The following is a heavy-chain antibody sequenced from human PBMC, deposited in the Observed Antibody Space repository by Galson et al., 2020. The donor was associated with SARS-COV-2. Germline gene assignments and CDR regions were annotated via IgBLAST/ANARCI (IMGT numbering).Heavy chain of an antibody. CDR2: ISYDGSNK. J-gene: IGHJ6*03. CDR3: ARDAGDYLVGYYYYYMDV. V-gene: IGHV3-30-3*01. Sequence: GGSLRLSCAASGFTFSSYAMHWVRQAPGKGLEWVAVISYDGSNKYYADSVKGRFTISRDNSKNTLYLQMNSLRAEDTAVYYCARDAGDYLVGYYYYYMDVWGKGTTVTVSS. CDR1: GFTFSSYA. D-gene: IGHD3-16*01.